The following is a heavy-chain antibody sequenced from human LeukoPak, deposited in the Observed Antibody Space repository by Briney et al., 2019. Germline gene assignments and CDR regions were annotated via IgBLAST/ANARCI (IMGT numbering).Heavy chain of an antibody. D-gene: IGHD3-10*01. J-gene: IGHJ5*02. CDR3: TREGSSWVNRGNWFDP. V-gene: IGHV6-1*01. CDR1: GDSVSSNSAA. Sequence: SQTLSLTCAISGDSVSSNSAAWNWIRQSPSRGPEWLGRTYYRSKWYNDYAVSVKSRITINPDTSKNQFSLKLSSVTAADTAVYYCTREGSSWVNRGNWFDPWGQGTLVTVSS. CDR2: TYYRSKWYN.